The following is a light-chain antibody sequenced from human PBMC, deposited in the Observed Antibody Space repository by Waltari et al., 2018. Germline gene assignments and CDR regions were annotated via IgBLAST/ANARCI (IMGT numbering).Light chain of an antibody. Sequence: QSVLTQPPSASGTPGQRVTISCSGSSSNIGSNTVTWYQQLPGTAPKLLIYSNNHRPSGVPDRFSGSKSGTSASLAISGLQSEDEADYYCAAWDDSLNGPVFGGGTKLTVL. CDR3: AAWDDSLNGPV. J-gene: IGLJ3*02. V-gene: IGLV1-44*01. CDR2: SNN. CDR1: SSNIGSNT.